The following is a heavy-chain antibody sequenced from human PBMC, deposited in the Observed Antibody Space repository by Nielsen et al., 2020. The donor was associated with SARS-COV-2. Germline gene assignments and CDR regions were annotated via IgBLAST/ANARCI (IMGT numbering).Heavy chain of an antibody. D-gene: IGHD4-17*01. J-gene: IGHJ4*02. CDR1: GFTFSSYW. CDR2: INSDGSST. CDR3: ARDGRVYGDYVGWGLGDY. Sequence: GGVLRLSCAASGFTFSSYWMHWVRQAPGKGLVWVSRINSDGSSTSYADSVKGRFTISRDNAKNTLYLQMNSLRAEDTAVYYCARDGRVYGDYVGWGLGDYWGQGTLVTVSS. V-gene: IGHV3-74*01.